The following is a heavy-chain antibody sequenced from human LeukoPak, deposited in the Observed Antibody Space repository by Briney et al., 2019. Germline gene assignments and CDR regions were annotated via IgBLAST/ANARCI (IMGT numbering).Heavy chain of an antibody. D-gene: IGHD1-26*01. CDR1: GYTFTGYY. Sequence: ASVKVSCKASGYTFTGYYMHWVRQAPGQGLEWMGWINPNSGGTNYAQKFQGRVTMTRDTSISTAYMELSRLRSDDTAVYYCARTSTVYRGPLQAFDIWGQGTMVTVSS. V-gene: IGHV1-2*02. CDR2: INPNSGGT. J-gene: IGHJ3*02. CDR3: ARTSTVYRGPLQAFDI.